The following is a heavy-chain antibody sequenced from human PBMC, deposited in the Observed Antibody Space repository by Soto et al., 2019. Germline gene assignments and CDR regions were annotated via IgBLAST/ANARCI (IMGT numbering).Heavy chain of an antibody. J-gene: IGHJ6*02. CDR2: ISGSGGST. CDR3: AKSRERCSSTSCYVYYYYGMDV. D-gene: IGHD2-2*01. V-gene: IGHV3-23*01. CDR1: GFTFSSYA. Sequence: GGSLRLSCAASGFTFSSYAMSWVRQAPGKGLEWVSAISGSGGSTYYADSVKGRFTISRDNSKNTLYLQMNSLRAEDTAVYYCAKSRERCSSTSCYVYYYYGMDVWGQGTTVTVSS.